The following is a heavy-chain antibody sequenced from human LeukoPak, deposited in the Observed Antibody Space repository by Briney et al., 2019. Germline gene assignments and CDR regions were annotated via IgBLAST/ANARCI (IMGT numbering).Heavy chain of an antibody. Sequence: GGSLRLSCAASEFVFSDYYMSWVRQAPGKGLEWVSYISSGGDTKYYADSVKGRFTISRDNSKNSLYLQMNNLRAEDTAVYYCAREMGGDYGSGTFFDLWGQGNMVTVSS. CDR3: AREMGGDYGSGTFFDL. D-gene: IGHD3-10*01. CDR2: ISSGGDTK. CDR1: EFVFSDYY. V-gene: IGHV3-11*01. J-gene: IGHJ4*02.